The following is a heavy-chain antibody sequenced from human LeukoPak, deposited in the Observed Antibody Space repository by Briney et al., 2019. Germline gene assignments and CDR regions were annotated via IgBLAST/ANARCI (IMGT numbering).Heavy chain of an antibody. CDR3: ARHSYGDYAGNYVMDV. V-gene: IGHV4-59*08. J-gene: IGHJ6*02. D-gene: IGHD4-17*01. CDR2: IYYSGNT. Sequence: SETLSLTCTVSGGSISSYYWSWIRQPPGEGLEWIGYIYYSGNTNYNPSLKSRVTISVDTSKNQFSLKLSSVTAADTAVYYCARHSYGDYAGNYVMDVWGQGTTVTVSS. CDR1: GGSISSYY.